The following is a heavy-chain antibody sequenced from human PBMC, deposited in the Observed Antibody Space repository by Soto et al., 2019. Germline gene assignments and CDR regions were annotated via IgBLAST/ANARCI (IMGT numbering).Heavy chain of an antibody. CDR3: ARDSVYQLLGGPGIAAAGSFDY. V-gene: IGHV1-69*13. Sequence: GASVKVSCKASGGTFSSYAISWVRQAPGQGLEWMGGIIPIFGTANYAQKFQGRVTITADESTSTAYMELSSLRSEDTAVYYCARDSVYQLLGGPGIAAAGSFDYWGQGTLVTVSS. CDR1: GGTFSSYA. J-gene: IGHJ4*02. D-gene: IGHD6-13*01. CDR2: IIPIFGTA.